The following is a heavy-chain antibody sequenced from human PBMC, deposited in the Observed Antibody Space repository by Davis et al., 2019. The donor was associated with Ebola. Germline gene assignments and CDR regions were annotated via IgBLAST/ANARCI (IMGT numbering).Heavy chain of an antibody. CDR1: GGSISSSSYY. CDR2: IYYSGST. J-gene: IGHJ6*02. CDR3: ARLSGIVVVPAAIRNYYGMDV. D-gene: IGHD2-2*01. V-gene: IGHV4-39*01. Sequence: SETLSLTCTVSGGSISSSSYYWGWIRQPPGKGLEWIGSIYYSGSTNYNPSLKSRVTISVDTSKNQFSLKLSSVTAADTAVYYCARLSGIVVVPAAIRNYYGMDVWGQGTTVTVSS.